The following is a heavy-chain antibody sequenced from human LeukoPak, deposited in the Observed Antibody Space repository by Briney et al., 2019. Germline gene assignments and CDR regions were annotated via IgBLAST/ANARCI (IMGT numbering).Heavy chain of an antibody. CDR3: AREAVAGTGDY. V-gene: IGHV3-21*01. Sequence: GGSLRLSCAASGFTFGSYSMNWVRQAPGKGLEWVSSISSSSSYIYYADSVKGRFTISRDNAKNSLYLQMNSLRAEDTAVYYCAREAVAGTGDYWGQGTLVTVSS. CDR2: ISSSSSYI. D-gene: IGHD6-19*01. CDR1: GFTFGSYS. J-gene: IGHJ4*02.